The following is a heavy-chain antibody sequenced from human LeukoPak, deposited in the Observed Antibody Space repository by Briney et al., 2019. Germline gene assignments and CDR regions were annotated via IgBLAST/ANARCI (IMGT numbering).Heavy chain of an antibody. D-gene: IGHD6-13*01. CDR3: ARDDRGIAAAGFLDY. CDR1: GFTFSSFA. Sequence: GGSLRLFCAASGFTFSSFAMHWVRQAPGKGLEWVAVISYDGSNKYYADSVKGRFTISRDNSKNTLYLQMNSLTAEDTAVFYCARDDRGIAAAGFLDYWGQGTLVTVSS. V-gene: IGHV3-30*04. J-gene: IGHJ4*02. CDR2: ISYDGSNK.